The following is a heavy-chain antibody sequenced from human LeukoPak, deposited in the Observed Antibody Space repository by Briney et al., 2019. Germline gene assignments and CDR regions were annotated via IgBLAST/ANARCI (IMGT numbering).Heavy chain of an antibody. CDR3: ARADYDSSGYVDY. J-gene: IGHJ4*02. CDR2: ISYDGSNK. V-gene: IGHV3-30-3*01. CDR1: GFTFSSYA. Sequence: QAGGSLRPSCAASGFTFSSYAMHWVRQAPAKGLEWVAVISYDGSNKYYADSVKGRFTISRDNSKNTLYLQMNSLRAEDTAVYYCARADYDSSGYVDYWGQGTLVTVSS. D-gene: IGHD3-22*01.